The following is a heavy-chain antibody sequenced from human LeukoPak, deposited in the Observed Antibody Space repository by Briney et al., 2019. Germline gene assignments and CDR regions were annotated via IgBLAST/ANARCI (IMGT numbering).Heavy chain of an antibody. D-gene: IGHD6-25*01. J-gene: IGHJ4*02. CDR2: IYYSGST. V-gene: IGHV4-59*08. CDR1: GGSISGYY. CDR3: ARHRSSGDDY. Sequence: SETLSLTCTVSGGSISGYYWSWIRQPPGKGLGWIGYIYYSGSTTYNPSLKSRVTMSVDTSKNQLSLRVSSVTAADTAVYYCARHRSSGDDYWGQGTLVTVSS.